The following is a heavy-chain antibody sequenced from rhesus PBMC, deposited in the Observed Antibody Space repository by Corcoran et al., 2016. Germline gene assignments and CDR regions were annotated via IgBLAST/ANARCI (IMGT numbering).Heavy chain of an antibody. CDR3: ARHQPTCNCFDF. Sequence: QVQLQESGPGLVKPSETLSLTCAVSGGSISSGYYYWSWIRQPPGKGLEWIGYIYGSSTTANYNPSLKSQVSISRDTSKNQFSLKLTSVTAADTAVYYCARHQPTCNCFDFWGQGVLVTVSS. J-gene: IGHJ4*01. CDR2: IYGSSTTA. V-gene: IGHV4-122*01. CDR1: GGSISSGYYY. D-gene: IGHD1-38*01.